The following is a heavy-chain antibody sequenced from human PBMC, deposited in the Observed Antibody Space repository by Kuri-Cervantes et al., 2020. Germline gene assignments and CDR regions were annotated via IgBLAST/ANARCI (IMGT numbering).Heavy chain of an antibody. Sequence: LSLTCAASGFTFSSYSMNWVRQAPGKGLEWVSSISSSSSYIYYADSVKGRFTISRDNAKNSLYLQMNSLRAEDTAVYYCARSGDYVAYDAFDIWGQGTMVTVSS. V-gene: IGHV3-21*03. CDR2: ISSSSSYI. D-gene: IGHD4-17*01. CDR1: GFTFSSYS. J-gene: IGHJ3*02. CDR3: ARSGDYVAYDAFDI.